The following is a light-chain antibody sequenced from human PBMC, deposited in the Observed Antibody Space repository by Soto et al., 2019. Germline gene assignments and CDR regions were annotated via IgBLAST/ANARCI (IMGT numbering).Light chain of an antibody. V-gene: IGKV2-28*01. J-gene: IGKJ1*01. CDR1: QSLLHSNGYNY. Sequence: DIVMTQSPLSLPVTPGEPASISCRSSQSLLHSNGYNYLDWYLQKPGQSPQLLIYLGSNRASGVPCRFHGSGSGTDFTLKISRVESEDVGVYYCMQALQTPPTFGQGTKVEIK. CDR3: MQALQTPPT. CDR2: LGS.